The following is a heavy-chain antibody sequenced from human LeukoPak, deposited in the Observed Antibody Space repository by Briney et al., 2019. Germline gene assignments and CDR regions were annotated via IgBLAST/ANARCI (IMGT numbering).Heavy chain of an antibody. V-gene: IGHV3-23*01. D-gene: IGHD3-16*02. CDR3: ASYMRAFDI. J-gene: IGHJ3*02. CDR2: ISGSGGST. CDR1: GITFSTYA. Sequence: GGSLRLSCAASGITFSTYAMSWVRQAPGKGLEWVSTISGSGGSTSYADSVKGRFTISRDNSKNTLFLQMNSLSAEDTAAYFCASYMRAFDIWGQGTMVTVSS.